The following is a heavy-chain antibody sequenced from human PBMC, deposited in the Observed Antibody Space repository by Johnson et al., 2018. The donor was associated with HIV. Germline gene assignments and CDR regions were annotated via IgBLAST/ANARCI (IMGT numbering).Heavy chain of an antibody. Sequence: VQLMESGGGVVQPGRSLRLSCAASGFTFSSYGMHWVRQAPGKGLEWVAVISYDGSEKYYVDSVKGRFTISRDNAKNSLYLQMNSLRVEDTALYYCARVLVGATGDFDAFDIWGQGKMVTVSS. J-gene: IGHJ3*02. CDR3: ARVLVGATGDFDAFDI. D-gene: IGHD1-26*01. CDR2: ISYDGSEK. V-gene: IGHV3-30*03. CDR1: GFTFSSYG.